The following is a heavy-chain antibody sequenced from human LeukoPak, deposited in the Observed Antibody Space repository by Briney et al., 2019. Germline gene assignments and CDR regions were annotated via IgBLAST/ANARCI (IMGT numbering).Heavy chain of an antibody. J-gene: IGHJ4*02. CDR1: GFTFSTYS. CDR3: AREYYGSGSYEY. CDR2: ISSSSNYI. Sequence: GGSLRLSCAASGFTFSTYSMNWVRQAPGKGLEWVSSISSSSNYIYYADSVKGRFTISRDNAKNSLYLQMNSLRAEDTAVYYCAREYYGSGSYEYWGQGTLVTVSS. D-gene: IGHD3-10*01. V-gene: IGHV3-21*01.